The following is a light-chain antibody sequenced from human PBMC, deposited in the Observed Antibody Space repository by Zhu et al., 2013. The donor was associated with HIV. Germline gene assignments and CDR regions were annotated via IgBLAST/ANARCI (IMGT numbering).Light chain of an antibody. J-gene: IGKJ4*01. V-gene: IGKV1-5*03. CDR2: KAS. Sequence: DIQMTQSPSTLSASVGDRVTITCRASQSTSSWLAWYQQKPGKAPKLLIYKASSLESGVPSRFSGSGSGTEFTLTISSLQPDDFASYYCQQYSSRLTFGGGTRVEIK. CDR3: QQYSSRLT. CDR1: QSTSSW.